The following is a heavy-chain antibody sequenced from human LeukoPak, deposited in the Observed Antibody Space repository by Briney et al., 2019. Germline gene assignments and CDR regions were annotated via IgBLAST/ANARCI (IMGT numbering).Heavy chain of an antibody. CDR3: VRDVVAKDAFDI. CDR2: IYVDGGDI. Sequence: GGSLRLSCEASGFSLGSFWMHWVRQAPGKGLVWVSRIYVDGGDIRYADFVEGRFTISRDNAKNAVYLQMNSLRVEDTAVYYCVRDVVAKDAFDIWGRGTMVTVSS. J-gene: IGHJ3*02. V-gene: IGHV3-74*01. CDR1: GFSLGSFW. D-gene: IGHD5-12*01.